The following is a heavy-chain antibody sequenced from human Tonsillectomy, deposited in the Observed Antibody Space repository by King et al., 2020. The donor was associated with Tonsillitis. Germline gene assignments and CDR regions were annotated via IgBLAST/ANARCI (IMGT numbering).Heavy chain of an antibody. CDR2: ISSNRGTYI. Sequence: VQLVESGGGLVKPGGSLRLSCAASGFTFSSYSMNWVRLAPGKGLEWVSAISSNRGTYIYYADSVKGRFTISRDNAKNSLYLQMNSLRAEDAAVYYCSRLVDGYLDYWGQGTLVTVSS. CDR1: GFTFSSYS. V-gene: IGHV3-21*01. CDR3: SRLVDGYLDY. D-gene: IGHD2-8*01. J-gene: IGHJ4*02.